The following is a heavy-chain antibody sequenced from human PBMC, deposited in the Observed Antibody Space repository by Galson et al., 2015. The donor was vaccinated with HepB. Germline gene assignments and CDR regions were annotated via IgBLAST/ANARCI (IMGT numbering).Heavy chain of an antibody. J-gene: IGHJ4*02. Sequence: SLRLSCAASGFTFSSYSMNWVRQAPGEGLEWVSYISSSSSTIYYADSVKGRFTISRDNAKNSLYLQMNSLKAEDTAVYYCARGRACPENALLWCGLLDYWGQGTLVTVSS. CDR1: GFTFSSYS. D-gene: IGHD3-10*01. V-gene: IGHV3-48*01. CDR2: ISSSSSTI. CDR3: ARGRACPENALLWCGLLDY.